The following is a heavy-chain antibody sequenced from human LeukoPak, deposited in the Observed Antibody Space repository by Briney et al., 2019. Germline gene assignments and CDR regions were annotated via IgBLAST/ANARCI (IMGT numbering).Heavy chain of an antibody. CDR1: GGSISGYF. CDR2: IYYNGNT. D-gene: IGHD4-23*01. J-gene: IGHJ2*01. Sequence: KPSETLSLTCTVSGGSISGYFWSWIRQPPGKGLEWVAYIYYNGNTNYSPSLKSRVTISLDTSKNQFSLKLTSVTAADTAVYYCVRLSVVSPHRYFDLWGRGTLVTVSS. CDR3: VRLSVVSPHRYFDL. V-gene: IGHV4-59*08.